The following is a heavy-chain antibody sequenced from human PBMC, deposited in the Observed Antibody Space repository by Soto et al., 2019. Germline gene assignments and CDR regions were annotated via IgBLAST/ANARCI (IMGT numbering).Heavy chain of an antibody. CDR1: GYTFTSYG. V-gene: IGHV1-18*01. J-gene: IGHJ6*02. CDR2: ISAYNGNT. Sequence: ASVKVSCKASGYTFTSYGISWVRQAPGQGLEWMGWISAYNGNTNYAQKLQGRVTMTSDTSTSTAYMELRSLRSDDTAVYYCARGGYSSGWYKNYGMDVWGQGTTVTVSS. CDR3: ARGGYSSGWYKNYGMDV. D-gene: IGHD6-19*01.